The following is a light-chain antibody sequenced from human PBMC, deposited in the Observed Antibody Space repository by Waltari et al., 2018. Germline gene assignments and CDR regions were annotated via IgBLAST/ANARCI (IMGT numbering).Light chain of an antibody. CDR2: HAS. J-gene: IGKJ4*01. CDR3: QQRANWPPLT. Sequence: EIVLTQSPATLSLSPGERATLSCRASQSVSNFLAWYQQKPGQALRLLIYHASNRATGIPARFSGRGSGTDFTLTISSLEPGDSAVYYCQQRANWPPLTFGGGTRVEI. V-gene: IGKV3-11*01. CDR1: QSVSNF.